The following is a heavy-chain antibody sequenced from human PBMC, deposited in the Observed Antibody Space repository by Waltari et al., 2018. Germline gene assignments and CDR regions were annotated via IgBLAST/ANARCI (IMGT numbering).Heavy chain of an antibody. CDR1: GYTFTSYD. CDR2: MNPNSGNT. Sequence: QVQLVQSGAEVKKPGASVKVSCKASGYTFTSYDVNWVRQATGQGLEWMGWMNPNSGNTGDAQNFQGRVSMTRNTSISTAYMELSILNSADTAVYYCASRPLGYWGQGTLVTVSS. D-gene: IGHD6-13*01. CDR3: ASRPLGY. J-gene: IGHJ4*02. V-gene: IGHV1-8*01.